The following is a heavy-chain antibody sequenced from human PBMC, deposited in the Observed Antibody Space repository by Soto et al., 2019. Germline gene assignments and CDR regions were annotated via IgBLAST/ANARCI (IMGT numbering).Heavy chain of an antibody. Sequence: GGSLRLSCAASGFTFSSYGMHWVRQAPGKGLEWVAVIWYDGSNKYYADSVKGRFTISRDNSKNTLYLQMNSLRAEDTAVYYCAREDDYGDSREFDYWGQGTLVTVSS. V-gene: IGHV3-33*01. CDR1: GFTFSSYG. CDR2: IWYDGSNK. J-gene: IGHJ4*02. D-gene: IGHD4-17*01. CDR3: AREDDYGDSREFDY.